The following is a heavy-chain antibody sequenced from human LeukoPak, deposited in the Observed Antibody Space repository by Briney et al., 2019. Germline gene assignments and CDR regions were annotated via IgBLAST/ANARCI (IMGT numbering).Heavy chain of an antibody. Sequence: GGSLRHSCAASGFTFDDYAMHWVRQGPGKGLDWVSSITWNSGTIAYADSVKGRFTISRDDAKNSLYLQMNSLRAEDTALYFCAKAREEGYHYMDVWGKGTTVTVSS. CDR1: GFTFDDYA. CDR3: AKAREEGYHYMDV. V-gene: IGHV3-9*01. CDR2: ITWNSGTI. J-gene: IGHJ6*03.